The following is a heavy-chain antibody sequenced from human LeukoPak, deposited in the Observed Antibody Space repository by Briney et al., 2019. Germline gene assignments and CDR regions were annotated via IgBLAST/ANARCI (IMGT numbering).Heavy chain of an antibody. V-gene: IGHV4-34*01. Sequence: PSETLSLTCAVYGGSFSGYYWSWIRQPPGKGLEWIGEINHSGSTNYNPSLKSRVTISVDTSKNQFSLKLSSVTAADTAVYYCARLPGNYDILTRLNYYYYYGMDVWGQGTTVTVSS. CDR1: GGSFSGYY. D-gene: IGHD3-9*01. CDR3: ARLPGNYDILTRLNYYYYYGMDV. J-gene: IGHJ6*02. CDR2: INHSGST.